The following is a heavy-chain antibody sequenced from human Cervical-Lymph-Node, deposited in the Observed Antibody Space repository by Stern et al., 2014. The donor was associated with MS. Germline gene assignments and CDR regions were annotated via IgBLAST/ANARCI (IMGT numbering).Heavy chain of an antibody. Sequence: QVQLVQSGAEVKKPGSSVKVSCKASGGTFSNYAISWVRQAPGQGLEWLGGIIPFLDTATHAEKFQDRATFTADEFTSKAYMELSNLRSEDTAIYYCARREVMVGFNYYYGLDVWGQGTTVTVSS. D-gene: IGHD3-10*01. V-gene: IGHV1-69*01. CDR2: IIPFLDTA. CDR3: ARREVMVGFNYYYGLDV. CDR1: GGTFSNYA. J-gene: IGHJ6*02.